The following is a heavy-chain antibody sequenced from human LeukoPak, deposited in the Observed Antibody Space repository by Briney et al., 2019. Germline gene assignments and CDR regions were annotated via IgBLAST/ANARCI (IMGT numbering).Heavy chain of an antibody. CDR2: TYYRSKWYN. CDR3: ARVGDYGDYHPFAS. Sequence: SQTLSLTCAIXGDSVSRNSAAWNWIRQSPSRGLEWLGRTYYRSKWYNDYAVSVKSRITINPDTSKNQFSLQLNSVTPEDTAVYYCARVGDYGDYHPFASWGQGTLVTVSS. CDR1: GDSVSRNSAA. J-gene: IGHJ4*02. V-gene: IGHV6-1*01. D-gene: IGHD4-17*01.